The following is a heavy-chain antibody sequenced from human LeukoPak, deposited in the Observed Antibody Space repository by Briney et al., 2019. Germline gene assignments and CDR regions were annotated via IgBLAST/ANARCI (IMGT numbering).Heavy chain of an antibody. CDR1: GFTFSSYS. CDR3: ARDYYDSSGQGAFDI. V-gene: IGHV3-48*04. Sequence: GGSLRLSCSASGFTFSSYSMNWVRQAPGAGLEWLSYISSTSSVLYYADSVKGRFTISRDNAKDTLYLQMNSLRAEDTAVYYCARDYYDSSGQGAFDIWGQGTMVTVSS. D-gene: IGHD3-22*01. CDR2: ISSTSSVL. J-gene: IGHJ3*02.